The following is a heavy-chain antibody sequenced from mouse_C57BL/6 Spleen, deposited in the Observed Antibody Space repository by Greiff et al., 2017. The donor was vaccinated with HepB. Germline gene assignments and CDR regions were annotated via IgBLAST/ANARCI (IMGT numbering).Heavy chain of an antibody. CDR2: IYPGSGNT. J-gene: IGHJ1*03. CDR3: ASPIYYGYDEYFGG. D-gene: IGHD2-2*01. CDR1: GYSFTSYY. Sequence: VQLQQSGPELVKPGASVKISCKASGYSFTSYYIHWVKQRPGQGLEWIGWIYPGSGNTKYNEKFKGKATLTADTSSSTAYMQLSSLTSEDSAVYYCASPIYYGYDEYFGGCGTGTTVTVS. V-gene: IGHV1-66*01.